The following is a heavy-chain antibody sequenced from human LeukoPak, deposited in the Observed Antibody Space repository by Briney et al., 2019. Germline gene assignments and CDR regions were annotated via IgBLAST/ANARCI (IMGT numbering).Heavy chain of an antibody. J-gene: IGHJ4*02. CDR1: GYTFTGYY. D-gene: IGHD5-18*01. V-gene: IGHV1-2*02. Sequence: GASVKVSCKASGYTFTGYYMHWVRQAPGQGLEWMGWINPNSGGTNYARKFQGRVSMTRNTSISTAYMELSSLTSEDTAVYYCTRGGGLNGYGYGYDFDHWGQGTLVTVSS. CDR2: INPNSGGT. CDR3: TRGGGLNGYGYGYDFDH.